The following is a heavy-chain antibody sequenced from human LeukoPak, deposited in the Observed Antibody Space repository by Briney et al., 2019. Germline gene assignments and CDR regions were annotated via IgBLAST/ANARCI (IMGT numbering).Heavy chain of an antibody. D-gene: IGHD5-18*01. V-gene: IGHV3-48*01. CDR3: ARDLGYSYGYSSGY. J-gene: IGHJ4*02. CDR2: ISSSSSTI. CDR1: GFTFSSYS. Sequence: GGSLRLSCAASGFTFSSYSMNWVRQAPGKGLEWVSYISSSSSTIYYADSVKGRFTISRDNAKNSLYLQMNSLRAEDTAVYYCARDLGYSYGYSSGYWGQGTLVTVSS.